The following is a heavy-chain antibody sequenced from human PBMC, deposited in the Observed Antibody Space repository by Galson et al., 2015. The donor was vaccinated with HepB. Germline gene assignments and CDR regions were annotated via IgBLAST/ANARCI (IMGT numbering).Heavy chain of an antibody. D-gene: IGHD3-10*01. J-gene: IGHJ5*02. CDR3: ARDSESRLYYYGSGSYGNWFDP. CDR1: GGTFSSYA. CDR2: IIPIFGTA. Sequence: SVKVSCKASGGTFSSYAISWVRQAPGQGLEWVGGIIPIFGTANYAQKFQGRVTITADKSTSTAYMELSSLRSEDTAVYYCARDSESRLYYYGSGSYGNWFDPWGQGTLVTVSS. V-gene: IGHV1-69*06.